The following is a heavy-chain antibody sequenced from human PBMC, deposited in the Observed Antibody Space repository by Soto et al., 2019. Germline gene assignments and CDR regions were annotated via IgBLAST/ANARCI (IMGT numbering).Heavy chain of an antibody. CDR3: ARRTQGGYCSGGSCYSENDS. D-gene: IGHD2-15*01. CDR1: GGSISSYY. V-gene: IGHV4-59*01. Sequence: QVQLQESGPRLAKPSETLSLTCPVPGGSISSYYSSWIRQPPGRGLEWLGHIYNSASPNYNPSLKSRVTTSLDTSKTQFSLKLSSVTAADTAVYYCARRTQGGYCSGGSCYSENDSGGQGALVTVSS. CDR2: IYNSASP. J-gene: IGHJ4*02.